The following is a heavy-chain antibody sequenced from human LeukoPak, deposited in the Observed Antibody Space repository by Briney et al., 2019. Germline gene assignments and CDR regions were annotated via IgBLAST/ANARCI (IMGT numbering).Heavy chain of an antibody. V-gene: IGHV4-59*01. D-gene: IGHD5-24*01. CDR1: GGSISSYY. J-gene: IGHJ4*02. CDR3: ARSEMATIGMDY. Sequence: SETLSLTCTVSGGSISSYYWSWIRQPPGKGLEWIGYIYYSGSTNYNPSLKSRVTISVDTSKNQFSLKLSSVTAADTAVYYCARSEMATIGMDYWGQGTLVSVSS. CDR2: IYYSGST.